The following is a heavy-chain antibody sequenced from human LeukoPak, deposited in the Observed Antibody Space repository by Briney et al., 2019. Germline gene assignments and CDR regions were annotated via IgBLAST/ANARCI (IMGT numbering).Heavy chain of an antibody. D-gene: IGHD5-18*01. CDR3: ARGYSYGYSYYFDY. CDR1: GGSISSSSYY. V-gene: IGHV4-39*01. Sequence: SETLSLTCTVSGGSISSSSYYWGWIRQPPGKGLEWIGTIYYSGGTYYNPSLKSRVTISIDTSKKQFSLKLSSVTAADTAVYYCARGYSYGYSYYFDYWGQGTLVTVSS. J-gene: IGHJ4*02. CDR2: IYYSGGT.